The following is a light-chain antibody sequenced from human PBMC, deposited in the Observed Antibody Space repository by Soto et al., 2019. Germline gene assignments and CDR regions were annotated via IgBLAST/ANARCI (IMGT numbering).Light chain of an antibody. V-gene: IGLV3-21*02. J-gene: IGLJ2*01. CDR3: QVWHSGVDWV. CDR2: DDN. CDR1: KIGSKS. Sequence: SYELTQPPSVSVAPGQTARITCGGNKIGSKSVHWYQQKPGQAPVLVVYDDNDRPSGIPERFSGSDSGNTATLTISRVEAGDEADYYCQVWHSGVDWVFGGGTKLTVL.